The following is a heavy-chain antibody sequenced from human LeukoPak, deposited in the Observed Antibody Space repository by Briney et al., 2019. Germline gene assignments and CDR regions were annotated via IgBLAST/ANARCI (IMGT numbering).Heavy chain of an antibody. D-gene: IGHD5-12*01. CDR3: ARGNGYKKKRNDF. CDR2: IKQDGSEK. Sequence: PGGSLRLSCAASGFTFSSYAMSWVRQAPGKGLEWVANIKQDGSEKYYVDSVKGRFTISRDNAKNSLYLQMSSLRAEDTAVYYCARGNGYKKKRNDFWGQGTPVIVSS. CDR1: GFTFSSYA. V-gene: IGHV3-7*01. J-gene: IGHJ4*02.